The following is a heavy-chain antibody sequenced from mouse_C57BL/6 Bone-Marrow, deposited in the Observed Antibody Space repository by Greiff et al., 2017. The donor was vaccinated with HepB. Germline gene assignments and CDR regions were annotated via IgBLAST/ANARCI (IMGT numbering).Heavy chain of an antibody. Sequence: QVQLKQSGAELARPGASVKLSCKASGYTFTSYGISWVKQRTGQGLEWIGEIYPRSGNTYYNEKFKGKATLTADKSSTTAYMELRSLTSEDSAVYFCEGEGGYYDFCYAMDYWGQGTSVTVAS. CDR3: EGEGGYYDFCYAMDY. CDR2: IYPRSGNT. D-gene: IGHD2-3*01. V-gene: IGHV1-81*01. J-gene: IGHJ4*01. CDR1: GYTFTSYG.